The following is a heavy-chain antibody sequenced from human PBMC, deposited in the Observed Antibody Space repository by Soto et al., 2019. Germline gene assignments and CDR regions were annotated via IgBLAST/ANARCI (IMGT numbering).Heavy chain of an antibody. CDR2: ISGSGGST. J-gene: IGHJ4*02. CDR3: DKDAPNFPETYYSDSSGYYHPVTPIINGFDY. D-gene: IGHD3-22*01. CDR1: GFTFSSYA. V-gene: IGHV3-23*01. Sequence: GGSLRLSCAASGFTFSSYAMSWVRQAPGKGLEWVSAISGSGGSTYYADSVKGRFTISRDNSKNTLYLQMNSLRAEDTAVEYCDKDAPNFPETYYSDSSGYYHPVTPIINGFDYWGQGTLVTVSS.